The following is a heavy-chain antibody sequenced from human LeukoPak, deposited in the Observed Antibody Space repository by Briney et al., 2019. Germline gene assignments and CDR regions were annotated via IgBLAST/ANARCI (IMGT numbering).Heavy chain of an antibody. CDR1: GFTFSSYG. V-gene: IGHV3-30*02. CDR2: IRYDGSNK. D-gene: IGHD3-22*01. J-gene: IGHJ5*02. CDR3: AREFYFYETSAYYSAGLFDP. Sequence: GGSLRLSCAASGFTFSSYGMHWVRRAPGKGLEWVAIIRYDGSNKYYADSVKGRSTISRDISKNTLYLQMNSLRPDDTAVYYCAREFYFYETSAYYSAGLFDPWGQGTLVIVSS.